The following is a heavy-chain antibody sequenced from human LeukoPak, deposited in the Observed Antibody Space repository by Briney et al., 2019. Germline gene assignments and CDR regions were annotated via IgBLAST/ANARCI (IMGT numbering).Heavy chain of an antibody. Sequence: GGSLRLSCAASGFTFSSYAMSWVRQAPGKGLEWVSAISGSGGSTYYADSVKGRFTISRDNSKNTLYLQMNSLSAEDAAVYYCVKDDGWVQYANWGQGTLVTVSS. CDR2: ISGSGGST. CDR1: GFTFSSYA. V-gene: IGHV3-23*01. J-gene: IGHJ4*02. D-gene: IGHD5-24*01. CDR3: VKDDGWVQYAN.